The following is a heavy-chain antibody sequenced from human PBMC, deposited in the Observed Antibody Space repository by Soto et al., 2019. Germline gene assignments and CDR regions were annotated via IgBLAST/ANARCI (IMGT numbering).Heavy chain of an antibody. V-gene: IGHV1-3*01. CDR3: ARDAPGFRGTHYIAYLNY. CDR2: INGGNGNT. D-gene: IGHD2-15*01. CDR1: GNTVPNYV. J-gene: IGHJ4*02. Sequence: ASVKVSCKASGNTVPNYVIHWVRQAPGQRLEWMGWINGGNGNTYYSEHFQGRVTFTRDTSAGSVYMQLSSLTSEDTAVYYCARDAPGFRGTHYIAYLNYGGRGAGGTVSS.